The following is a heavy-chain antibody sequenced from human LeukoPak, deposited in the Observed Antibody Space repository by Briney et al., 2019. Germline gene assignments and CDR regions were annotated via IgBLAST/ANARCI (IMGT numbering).Heavy chain of an antibody. CDR2: FDPEDGET. CDR1: GYTLTELS. Sequence: ASVTVSCKVSGYTLTELSMHWVRQAPGKGLEWMGGFDPEDGETIYAQKFQGRVTMTEDTSTDTAYMELSSLRSEDTAVYYCAPPSPSYGGLFILWDWGQGTLVTVSS. CDR3: APPSPSYGGLFILWD. D-gene: IGHD3-16*01. V-gene: IGHV1-24*01. J-gene: IGHJ4*02.